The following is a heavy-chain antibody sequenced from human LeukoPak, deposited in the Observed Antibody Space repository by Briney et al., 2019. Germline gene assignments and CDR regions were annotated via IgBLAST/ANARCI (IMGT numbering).Heavy chain of an antibody. D-gene: IGHD1-26*01. V-gene: IGHV1-18*04. J-gene: IGHJ4*02. CDR2: ISAYNGYT. CDR3: ARSEGATRNRAHDY. CDR1: GYTFTSYY. Sequence: ASVKVSCKASGYTFTSYYMHWVRQAPGQGLEWMGWISAYNGYTNYAQNFQGRVTMTTDTSTSTAFMELRSLTSDDTAVYYCARSEGATRNRAHDYWGQGTLVTVSS.